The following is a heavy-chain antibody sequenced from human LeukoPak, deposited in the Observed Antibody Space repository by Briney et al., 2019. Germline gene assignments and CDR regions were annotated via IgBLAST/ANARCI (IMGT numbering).Heavy chain of an antibody. V-gene: IGHV4-39*07. J-gene: IGHJ4*02. CDR2: IYYSGSS. Sequence: SETLSLTCTVSGDSISSSSYYWGWVRQPPGKGLEWIGDIYYSGSSYYSPSLKSRVTISLDTSKNQFSLKLSSVTAADTAVYYCARRVRGVISPYFDYWGQGTLVTVSS. D-gene: IGHD3-10*01. CDR1: GDSISSSSYY. CDR3: ARRVRGVISPYFDY.